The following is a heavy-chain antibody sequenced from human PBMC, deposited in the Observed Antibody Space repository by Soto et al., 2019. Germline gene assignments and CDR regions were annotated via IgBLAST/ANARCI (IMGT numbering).Heavy chain of an antibody. Sequence: EVQLVESGGGLVQPGMSLRLSCAASGFTLSNDWMTWVRQAPVRGLEWVANINQDGSETRYADSVRGRFTISRDNAKEFLYLQMNSLRDEDTAVYYCSRGGTTSSWYWRNWGQGILVTVSS. V-gene: IGHV3-7*04. J-gene: IGHJ4*02. CDR3: SRGGTTSSWYWRN. CDR1: GFTLSNDW. CDR2: INQDGSET. D-gene: IGHD6-13*01.